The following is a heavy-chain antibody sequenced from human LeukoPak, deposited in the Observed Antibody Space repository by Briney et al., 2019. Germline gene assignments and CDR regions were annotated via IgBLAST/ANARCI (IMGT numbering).Heavy chain of an antibody. CDR2: ISYDGSNK. J-gene: IGHJ4*02. CDR3: AITQSGYTYGPFDY. Sequence: PGGSLRLSCAASGFTFSNYGMHWVRQAPGKGLEWVAVISYDGSNKYYADSVKGRFTISRDSSKNTLYLQMNSLRAEDTAVYYCAITQSGYTYGPFDYWGQGTLVTVSS. V-gene: IGHV3-30*03. CDR1: GFTFSNYG. D-gene: IGHD5-18*01.